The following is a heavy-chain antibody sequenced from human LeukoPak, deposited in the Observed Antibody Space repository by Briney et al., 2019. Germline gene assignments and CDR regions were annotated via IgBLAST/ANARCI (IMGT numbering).Heavy chain of an antibody. Sequence: SETLSLTCAVYGGSFSGYYWRWSRQPPGKGLEWIGEINHSGSTNYNPSLKSRVTISVDTSKNQFSLKLSSVTAADTAVYYCASTYCSGGSCYSGHDYWGRGTLVTVSS. CDR3: ASTYCSGGSCYSGHDY. CDR2: INHSGST. V-gene: IGHV4-34*01. CDR1: GGSFSGYY. D-gene: IGHD2-15*01. J-gene: IGHJ4*02.